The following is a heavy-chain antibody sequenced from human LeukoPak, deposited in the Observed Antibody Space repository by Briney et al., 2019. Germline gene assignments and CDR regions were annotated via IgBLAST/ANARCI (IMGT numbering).Heavy chain of an antibody. V-gene: IGHV3-30-3*01. D-gene: IGHD4-17*01. CDR2: ISYDGSNE. J-gene: IGHJ3*02. CDR1: GFTFSNYA. CDR3: TRAHYGDYLDAFDI. Sequence: GGSLRLSCAVSGFTFSNYAMHWVRQAPGKGLEWVAVISYDGSNEYYADSVKGRFTISRDNSKNTLYLQMNSLRAEDTAVYYCTRAHYGDYLDAFDIWGQGTMVTVSS.